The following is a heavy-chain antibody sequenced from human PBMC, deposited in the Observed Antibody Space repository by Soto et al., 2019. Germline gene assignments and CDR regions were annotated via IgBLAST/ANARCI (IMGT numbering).Heavy chain of an antibody. CDR1: GYTFTSYG. CDR3: ARDNFSLQVAAAGTLDY. D-gene: IGHD6-13*01. V-gene: IGHV1-18*03. CDR2: ISAYNGNT. J-gene: IGHJ4*02. Sequence: QVQLVQSGAEVKKPGASVKVSCKASGYTFTSYGISWVRQAPGQGLEWMGWISAYNGNTNYAQKLQGRVTMTTDTSTSTAYMELRSLRSDDMAVYYCARDNFSLQVAAAGTLDYWGQGTLVTVSS.